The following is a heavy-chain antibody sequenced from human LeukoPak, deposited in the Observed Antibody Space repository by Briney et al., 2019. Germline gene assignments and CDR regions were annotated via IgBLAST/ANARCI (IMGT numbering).Heavy chain of an antibody. CDR3: ARDPPHYDFWSGYLDRGAFDI. Sequence: PGRSLRLPCAASGFTFSSYGMHWVRQAPGKGLEWVAVIWYDGSNKYYADSVKGRFTISRDNSKNTLCLQMNSLRAEDTAVYYCARDPPHYDFWSGYLDRGAFDIWGQGTMVTVSS. CDR2: IWYDGSNK. CDR1: GFTFSSYG. V-gene: IGHV3-33*01. D-gene: IGHD3-3*01. J-gene: IGHJ3*02.